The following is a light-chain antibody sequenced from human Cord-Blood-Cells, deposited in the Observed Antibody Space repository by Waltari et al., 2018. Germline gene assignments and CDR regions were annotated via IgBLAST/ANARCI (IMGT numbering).Light chain of an antibody. CDR3: SSYTSSSTLVV. J-gene: IGLJ2*01. Sequence: QSALTQPASVSGSPRQSITISCTGTSSDLGGYNYVSWYQQHPGKAPKLMIYDVSNRPSGVSNRFSGSKSGNTASLTISGLQAEDEADYYCSSYTSSSTLVVFGGGTKLTVL. CDR2: DVS. V-gene: IGLV2-14*01. CDR1: SSDLGGYNY.